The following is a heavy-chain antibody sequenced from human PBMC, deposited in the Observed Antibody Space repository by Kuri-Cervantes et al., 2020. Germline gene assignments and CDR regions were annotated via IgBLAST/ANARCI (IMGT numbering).Heavy chain of an antibody. D-gene: IGHD3-10*01. V-gene: IGHV3-33*01. CDR2: IWYDGSNK. J-gene: IGHJ4*02. CDR1: GFTFSGYG. CDR3: ARDGGATAGFFDY. Sequence: GESLKISRAASGFTFSGYGMHWVRQAPGKGLEWVAVIWYDGSNKYYADSVKGRVTISRDNSKNTLYLQMNSLRAEDTAVYYCARDGGATAGFFDYWGQGTLVTVSS.